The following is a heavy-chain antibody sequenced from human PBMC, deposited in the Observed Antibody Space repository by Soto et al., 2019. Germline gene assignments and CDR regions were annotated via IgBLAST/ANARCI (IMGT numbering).Heavy chain of an antibody. CDR3: TGSGVADMGN. CDR2: IRSKANSYAT. V-gene: IGHV3-73*01. J-gene: IGHJ4*02. D-gene: IGHD6-19*01. Sequence: PGGSLRLSCAASGFTFSGSAMHWVRQASGKGLEWVGRIRSKANSYATAYAASVKGRFTISRDDSKNTAYLQMNSLKTEDTAVYYCTGSGVADMGNWGRGTLVTVSS. CDR1: GFTFSGSA.